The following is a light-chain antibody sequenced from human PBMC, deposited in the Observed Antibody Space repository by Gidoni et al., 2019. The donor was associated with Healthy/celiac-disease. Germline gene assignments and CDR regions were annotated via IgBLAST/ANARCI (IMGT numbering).Light chain of an antibody. CDR3: QQYGSSPLIT. CDR1: QSVRSSY. J-gene: IGKJ5*01. CDR2: GAS. V-gene: IGKV3-20*01. Sequence: ELVLTQSPRTLSLSPGERATLSCRASQSVRSSYLAWYQQKPGQAPRLLIYGASSRATGIPDRFSGSGSGTDFTLTISRLEPEDFAVYYCQQYGSSPLITFGQGTRLEIK.